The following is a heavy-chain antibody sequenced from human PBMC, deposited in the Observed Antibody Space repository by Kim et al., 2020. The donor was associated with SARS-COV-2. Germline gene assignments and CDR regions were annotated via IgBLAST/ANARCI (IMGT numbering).Heavy chain of an antibody. J-gene: IGHJ6*01. CDR2: INHSGST. CDR1: GGSFSGYY. Sequence: SETLSLTCAVYGGSFSGYYWSWIRQPPGKGLEWIGEINHSGSTNYNPSLKSRVTISVDTSKNQFSLKLSSVTAADTAVYYCAGAGGYDPRYYYYGMDVWG. D-gene: IGHD5-12*01. V-gene: IGHV4-34*01. CDR3: AGAGGYDPRYYYYGMDV.